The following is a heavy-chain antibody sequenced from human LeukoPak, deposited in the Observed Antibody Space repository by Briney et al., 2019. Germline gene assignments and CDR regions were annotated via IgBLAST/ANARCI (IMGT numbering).Heavy chain of an antibody. V-gene: IGHV3-30*02. D-gene: IGHD4-17*01. CDR3: AKVTVTTPIIDY. CDR1: GFTFSTYG. Sequence: GGSLRLSCAASGFTFSTYGMHWVRQAPGKGLEWVAFIRNDGSYKYYADSVKGRFTISRDNSKNTLYLQMNSLRNEDTAVYYCAKVTVTTPIIDYWGQGTLVTVSS. J-gene: IGHJ4*02. CDR2: IRNDGSYK.